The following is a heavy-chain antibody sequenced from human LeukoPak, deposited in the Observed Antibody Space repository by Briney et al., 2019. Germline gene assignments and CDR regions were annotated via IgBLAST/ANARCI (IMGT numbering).Heavy chain of an antibody. CDR1: GGSINSYY. V-gene: IGHV4-59*01. CDR3: ARSGAAGDRRYYFDY. Sequence: SETLSLTCTVSGGSINSYYWSWIRQPPGKGLEWIGYIYSSGTTNYNPSLKTRLTISVDTSKNQISLTLSSVTAADTAVYYCARSGAAGDRRYYFDYWGQGTLVTVSS. J-gene: IGHJ4*02. D-gene: IGHD7-27*01. CDR2: IYSSGTT.